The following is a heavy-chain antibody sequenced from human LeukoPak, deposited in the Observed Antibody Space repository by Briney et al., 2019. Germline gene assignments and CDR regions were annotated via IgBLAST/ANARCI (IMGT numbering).Heavy chain of an antibody. Sequence: ASVKVSCKASGYTFTSYAMHWVRQAPGQRLEWMGWINAGNGNTKYSQKFQGRVTITRGTSASTAYMELSSLRSEDTAVYYCARGVDYVYDPLDYWGQGTLVTVSS. J-gene: IGHJ4*02. CDR2: INAGNGNT. V-gene: IGHV1-3*01. D-gene: IGHD4-17*01. CDR3: ARGVDYVYDPLDY. CDR1: GYTFTSYA.